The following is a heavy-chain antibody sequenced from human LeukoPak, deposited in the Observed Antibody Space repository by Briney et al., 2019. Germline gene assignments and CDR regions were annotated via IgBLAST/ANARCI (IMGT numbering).Heavy chain of an antibody. D-gene: IGHD3-10*01. V-gene: IGHV3-7*01. CDR2: IKQDGSEK. Sequence: PGGSLGLSCAASGFTFSSYWMSWVRQAPGKGLEWVANIKQDGSEKYYVDSVKGRFTISRDNAKNSLYLQMNSLRAEDTAVYYCARDSHPRPAYYYGSGSYYSDYWGQGTLVTVSS. CDR3: ARDSHPRPAYYYGSGSYYSDY. CDR1: GFTFSSYW. J-gene: IGHJ4*02.